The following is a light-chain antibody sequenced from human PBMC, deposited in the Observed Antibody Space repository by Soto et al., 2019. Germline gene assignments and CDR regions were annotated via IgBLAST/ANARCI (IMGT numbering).Light chain of an antibody. CDR3: ASYTRVDSWV. CDR1: SSDVAAYDR. Sequence: QSALTQPASVSGSPGQSISISCTGTSSDVAAYDRVSWYQHHPGKAPKLLIYEVTNRPSGVSTRFSGSKSANTASLSISGLQPEDEVSYYCASYTRVDSWVFGGGTKLTVL. CDR2: EVT. V-gene: IGLV2-14*01. J-gene: IGLJ3*02.